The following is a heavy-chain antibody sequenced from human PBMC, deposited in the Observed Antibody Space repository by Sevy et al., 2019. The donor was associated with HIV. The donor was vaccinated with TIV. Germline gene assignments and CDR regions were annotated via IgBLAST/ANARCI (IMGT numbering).Heavy chain of an antibody. CDR3: PCLQGEYSDSVAFSMFFFAY. CDR2: IYHSGST. D-gene: IGHD3-22*01. V-gene: IGHV4-4*02. Sequence: SETLSLTCAVSGGSISSDNFWSWVRQPPGKGLEWIGDIYHSGSTNYSPSLGSRVTMSVDKSKNQFSLRLTSVTAADTAVYFCPCLQGEYSDSVAFSMFFFAYWGQGALFTVSS. CDR1: GGSISSDNF. J-gene: IGHJ4*02.